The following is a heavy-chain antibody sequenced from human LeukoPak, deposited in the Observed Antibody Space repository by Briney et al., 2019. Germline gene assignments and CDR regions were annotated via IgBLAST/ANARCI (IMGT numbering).Heavy chain of an antibody. CDR1: GFTFSSYS. J-gene: IGHJ4*02. CDR2: ISSSSSYI. CDR3: ARDSFEQLGEYYFDY. Sequence: GGSLSLSCAASGFTFSSYSMNWFRRAPGKGRGWVSSISSSSSYIYYADSVKGRFTISRDNARNSLYLQMNSLRAEDTAVYYCARDSFEQLGEYYFDYWGQGTLVTVSS. D-gene: IGHD3-10*01. V-gene: IGHV3-21*01.